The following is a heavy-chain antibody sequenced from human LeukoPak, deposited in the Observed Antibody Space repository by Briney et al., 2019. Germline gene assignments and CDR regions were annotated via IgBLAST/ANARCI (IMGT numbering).Heavy chain of an antibody. D-gene: IGHD4-17*01. J-gene: IGHJ5*02. Sequence: ASVKVSCKASGYTFTGYHMHWVRQAPGQGLEWMGWINPDSGGTDYSQKFQGRVTMTRDTSISTAYMELSRLRSDDTAMYYCARLSSHYGDYKVDPWGQGTLVTVSS. V-gene: IGHV1-2*02. CDR3: ARLSSHYGDYKVDP. CDR1: GYTFTGYH. CDR2: INPDSGGT.